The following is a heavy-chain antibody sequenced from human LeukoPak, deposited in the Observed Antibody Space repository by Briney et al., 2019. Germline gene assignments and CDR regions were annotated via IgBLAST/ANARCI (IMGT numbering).Heavy chain of an antibody. J-gene: IGHJ5*02. CDR3: ARRGYSGYDFPPLTPNWFDP. CDR1: GYSFTSCW. CDR2: IYPGDSDT. V-gene: IGHV5-51*01. D-gene: IGHD5-12*01. Sequence: LGESLKISCKGSGYSFTSCWIGWVRQMPGKGLEWMGIIYPGDSDTRYSPSFQGQVTISADKSISTAYLQWSSLKASDTAMYYCARRGYSGYDFPPLTPNWFDPWGQGTLVTVSS.